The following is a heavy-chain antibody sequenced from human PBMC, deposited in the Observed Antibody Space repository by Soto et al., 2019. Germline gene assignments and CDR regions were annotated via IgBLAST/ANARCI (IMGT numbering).Heavy chain of an antibody. D-gene: IGHD2-8*01. Sequence: SETLSLTCTVSGGSISSSSYYWGWIRQPPGKGLEWIGSIYYSGSTYYNPSLKSRVTISVDTSKNQFSLNLRSVTAADTAVYYCAREGDCTNGVCYDRWGQGTLVTVSS. CDR3: AREGDCTNGVCYDR. CDR1: GGSISSSSYY. V-gene: IGHV4-39*07. J-gene: IGHJ5*02. CDR2: IYYSGST.